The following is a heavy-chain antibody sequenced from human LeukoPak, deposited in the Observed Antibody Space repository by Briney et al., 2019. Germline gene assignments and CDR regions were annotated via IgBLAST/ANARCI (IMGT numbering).Heavy chain of an antibody. Sequence: GGSLRLSCAASGFTFSSYAMSWVRQAPGKGLEWVSAISGSGGSTYYADSVKGRFTISRDNSKNTLYLQMNSLRAEDTAVYYCARDLNQYYYDSSGLGYWGQGTLVTVSS. CDR1: GFTFSSYA. CDR3: ARDLNQYYYDSSGLGY. J-gene: IGHJ4*02. D-gene: IGHD3-22*01. CDR2: ISGSGGST. V-gene: IGHV3-23*01.